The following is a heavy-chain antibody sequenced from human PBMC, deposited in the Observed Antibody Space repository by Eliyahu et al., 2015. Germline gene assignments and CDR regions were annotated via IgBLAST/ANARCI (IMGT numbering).Heavy chain of an antibody. Sequence: FSFSQVWMSWVRQAPGKGLEWLGRIKRTADGGPTDYAAPVKGRFTISRDDSKNTVYLQMNSLKIEDTAVYYCTRNDVFDIWGRGTVVTVSS. J-gene: IGHJ3*02. CDR2: IKRTADGGPT. CDR3: TRNDVFDI. V-gene: IGHV3-15*01. CDR1: FSFSQVW.